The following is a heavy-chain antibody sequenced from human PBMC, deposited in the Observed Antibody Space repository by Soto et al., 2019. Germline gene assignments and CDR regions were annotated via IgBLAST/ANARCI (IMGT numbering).Heavy chain of an antibody. CDR3: AKGVPGIAVAGTGYFQH. CDR1: GFTFNNYG. J-gene: IGHJ1*01. Sequence: PGGSLRLSCAASGFTFNNYGMHWVRQAPGKGLEWVAIIWHDGSNKYYADSVKGRFTISRDNSKNTLYVQMNSLRAEDTAVYYCAKGVPGIAVAGTGYFQHWGQGNLVTVSS. V-gene: IGHV3-33*06. D-gene: IGHD6-19*01. CDR2: IWHDGSNK.